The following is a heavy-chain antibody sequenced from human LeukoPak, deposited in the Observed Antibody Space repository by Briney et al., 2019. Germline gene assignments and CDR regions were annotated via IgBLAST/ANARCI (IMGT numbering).Heavy chain of an antibody. D-gene: IGHD6-19*01. CDR1: GFTFDDYA. Sequence: PGRSLRLSCAASGFTFDDYAMHWVRQAPGKGLEWVSGISWNSGSIGYADSVKGRFTISRDNAKNTLYLQMNSLRAEDTAVYYCAKLKAQLIAVAAFDYWGQGTLVTVSS. CDR3: AKLKAQLIAVAAFDY. CDR2: ISWNSGSI. J-gene: IGHJ4*02. V-gene: IGHV3-9*01.